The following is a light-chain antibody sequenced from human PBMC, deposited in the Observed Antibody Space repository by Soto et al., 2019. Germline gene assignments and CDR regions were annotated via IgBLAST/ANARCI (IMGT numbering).Light chain of an antibody. Sequence: QSVLTQPPSGSAAPGQKVTISCSGSSSNIGNNYVSWYQQLPGTAPKLLIYDNNERPSGIPDRFSVSKSGTSATLGITGLQTGDEADYCCGTWGSRLSAGVFGGGTELTVL. J-gene: IGLJ2*01. CDR3: GTWGSRLSAGV. CDR1: SSNIGNNY. CDR2: DNN. V-gene: IGLV1-51*01.